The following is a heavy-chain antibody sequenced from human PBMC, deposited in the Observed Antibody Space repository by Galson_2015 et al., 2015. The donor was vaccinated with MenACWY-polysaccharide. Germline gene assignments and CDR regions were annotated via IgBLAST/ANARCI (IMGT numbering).Heavy chain of an antibody. Sequence: SLRLSCAASGFIFSSHRMNWVRQAPGRGLEWISYISSSSTSINYADSVKGRFTISRDNAKNSLYLQVNSLRDEDTAVYYCAKSMTILDYWGQGTLATVSS. V-gene: IGHV3-48*02. D-gene: IGHD4/OR15-4a*01. CDR1: GFIFSSHR. J-gene: IGHJ4*02. CDR3: AKSMTILDY. CDR2: ISSSSTSI.